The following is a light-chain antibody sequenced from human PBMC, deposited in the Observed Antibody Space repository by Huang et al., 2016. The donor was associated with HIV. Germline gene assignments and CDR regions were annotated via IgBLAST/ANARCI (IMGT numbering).Light chain of an antibody. CDR1: QSLSGW. CDR3: QQLHNSPYT. J-gene: IGKJ2*01. Sequence: DIQMTQSPSTLSASIGDRVTITCRASQSLSGWLALYQQRPGNAPNLLISNASSLQSGVPPRFSGSGSGTDFILTISSLQPDEFATYYCQQLHNSPYTFGQGTKLEIK. V-gene: IGKV1-5*03. CDR2: NAS.